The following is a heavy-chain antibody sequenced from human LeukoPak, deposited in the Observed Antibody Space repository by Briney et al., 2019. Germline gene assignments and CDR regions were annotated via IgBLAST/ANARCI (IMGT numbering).Heavy chain of an antibody. CDR1: GGSISSYY. D-gene: IGHD3-16*01. Sequence: PSETLSLTCTVSGGSISSYYWSWIRQPPGKGLEWIGYIYYSGSTKYNPSLKNRGTITVKTSKNQFSLKLSSVTDADTAVYYCARDRGGRGVMRYYYYGMDVWGQGTTVTVSS. J-gene: IGHJ6*02. V-gene: IGHV4-59*01. CDR3: ARDRGGRGVMRYYYYGMDV. CDR2: IYYSGST.